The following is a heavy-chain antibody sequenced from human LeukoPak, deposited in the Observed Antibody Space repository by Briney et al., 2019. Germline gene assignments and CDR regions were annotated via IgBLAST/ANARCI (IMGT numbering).Heavy chain of an antibody. Sequence: AGGSLRLSCAASGFTFSSYAMSWVRQAPGKGLEWVSAISGSGGSTYYADSVKGRFTISRDNSKNTLYLQMNSLRAEDTAVYYCAKDPPLFCSSTSCYAPFDYWGQGTLVTVSS. CDR1: GFTFSSYA. CDR2: ISGSGGST. D-gene: IGHD2-2*01. V-gene: IGHV3-23*01. CDR3: AKDPPLFCSSTSCYAPFDY. J-gene: IGHJ4*02.